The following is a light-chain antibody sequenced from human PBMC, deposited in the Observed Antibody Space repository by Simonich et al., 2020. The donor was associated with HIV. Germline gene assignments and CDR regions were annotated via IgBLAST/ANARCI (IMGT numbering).Light chain of an antibody. J-gene: IGKJ2*01. V-gene: IGKV3D-15*01. CDR2: DIS. Sequence: MTQSPSSVSASVGNRVTITCRASQSISSWLAWFQQKPGLAPRLLMYDISSRMTGIPDRFSGSGSGTDFALTISRLEPEDFAVYYCQQYNNWPTFGQGTKLEIK. CDR1: QSISSW. CDR3: QQYNNWPT.